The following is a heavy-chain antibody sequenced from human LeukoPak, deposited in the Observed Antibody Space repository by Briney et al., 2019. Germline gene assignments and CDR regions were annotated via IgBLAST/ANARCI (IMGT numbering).Heavy chain of an antibody. CDR1: GFTFSSYW. V-gene: IGHV3-7*01. CDR3: ATLMNYDYVWGSYRYLPV. J-gene: IGHJ4*02. D-gene: IGHD3-16*02. Sequence: GGSLRLSCAASGFTFSSYWMSWVRQAPGKGLEWVANIKQDGSEKYYVDSVKGRFTISRDNAKNSLYLQMNSLRAEDTAVYYCATLMNYDYVWGSYRYLPVWGQGTLVTVSS. CDR2: IKQDGSEK.